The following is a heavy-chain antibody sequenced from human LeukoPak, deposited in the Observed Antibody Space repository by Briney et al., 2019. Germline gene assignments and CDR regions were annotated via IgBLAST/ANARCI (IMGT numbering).Heavy chain of an antibody. J-gene: IGHJ4*02. Sequence: SETLSLTCAVYGGSFSVYYWSWIRHPPGKGLEWIGEINHSGSTNYNPSLKSRVTISVDKYKNQFSLKLSSVTAADTAVYYCAREGTVAGSYFDYWGQGTLVTVSS. D-gene: IGHD6-19*01. V-gene: IGHV4-34*01. CDR3: AREGTVAGSYFDY. CDR1: GGSFSVYY. CDR2: INHSGST.